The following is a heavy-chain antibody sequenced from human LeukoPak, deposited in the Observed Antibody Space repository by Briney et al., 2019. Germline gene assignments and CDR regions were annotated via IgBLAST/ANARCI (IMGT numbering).Heavy chain of an antibody. Sequence: SETLSLTCTVSGGSISSYYWSWIRQPAGKGLEWIGRIYTSGSTYYNPSLKSRVTISVDTSKNQFSLKLSSATAADTAVYYCARGGPNYYDSSGYPFDPWGQGTLVTVSS. CDR3: ARGGPNYYDSSGYPFDP. J-gene: IGHJ5*02. CDR2: IYTSGST. V-gene: IGHV4-4*07. D-gene: IGHD3-22*01. CDR1: GGSISSYY.